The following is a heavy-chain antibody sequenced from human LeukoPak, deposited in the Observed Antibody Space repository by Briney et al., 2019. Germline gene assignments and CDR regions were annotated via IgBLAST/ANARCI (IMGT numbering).Heavy chain of an antibody. D-gene: IGHD3-22*01. Sequence: PGGSLRLSCAASGFTFSSYGMHWVRQAPGKGLEGVAVISYDGSNKYYADSVKGRFTISRDNSKNTLYLQMNSLRAEDTAVYYCAVYYYDSSGYYSFDYWGQGTLVTVSS. V-gene: IGHV3-30*03. CDR3: AVYYYDSSGYYSFDY. CDR1: GFTFSSYG. CDR2: ISYDGSNK. J-gene: IGHJ4*02.